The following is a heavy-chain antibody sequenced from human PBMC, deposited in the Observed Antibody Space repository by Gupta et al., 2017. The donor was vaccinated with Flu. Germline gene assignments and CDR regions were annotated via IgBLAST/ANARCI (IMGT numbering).Heavy chain of an antibody. V-gene: IGHV3-23*01. Sequence: VQLLESGGGLVQPGGSLRLSCAASRFMFSSYALCGVRQAPGKGLEWVSAITASGDSTYYADSGGGRFAISRDNSKNMVYLQMNSLRAEDTAVYYCVKDTSYSLDYWGRGTLVTVSS. J-gene: IGHJ4*02. D-gene: IGHD6-13*01. CDR2: ITASGDST. CDR1: RFMFSSYA. CDR3: VKDTSYSLDY.